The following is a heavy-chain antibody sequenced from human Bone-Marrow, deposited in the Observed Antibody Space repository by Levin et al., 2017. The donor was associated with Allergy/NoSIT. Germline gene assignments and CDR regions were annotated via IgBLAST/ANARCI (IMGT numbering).Heavy chain of an antibody. CDR2: ISYDGSNK. Sequence: GGSLRLSCAASGFTFSSYAMHWVRQAPGKGLEWVAVISYDGSNKYYADSVKGRFTISRDNSKNTLYLQMNSLRAEDTAVYYCARDPTPVSWFGTAGYFDYWGQGTLVTVSS. V-gene: IGHV3-30*04. J-gene: IGHJ4*02. CDR1: GFTFSSYA. CDR3: ARDPTPVSWFGTAGYFDY. D-gene: IGHD6-13*01.